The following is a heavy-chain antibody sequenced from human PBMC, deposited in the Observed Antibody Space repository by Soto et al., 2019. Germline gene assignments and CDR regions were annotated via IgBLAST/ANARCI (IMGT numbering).Heavy chain of an antibody. Sequence: QVQLQESGPGLVKPSQTLSLTCTVSGGSISSGDYYWRWIRQPPGKGLEWIGYIYYSGSTYYNPSLKSRVTISVDTSKNQFSLKLSSVTAADTAVYYCASSTVTTPGWFDPWGQGTLVTVSS. J-gene: IGHJ5*02. CDR2: IYYSGST. CDR1: GGSISSGDYY. CDR3: ASSTVTTPGWFDP. V-gene: IGHV4-30-4*01. D-gene: IGHD4-17*01.